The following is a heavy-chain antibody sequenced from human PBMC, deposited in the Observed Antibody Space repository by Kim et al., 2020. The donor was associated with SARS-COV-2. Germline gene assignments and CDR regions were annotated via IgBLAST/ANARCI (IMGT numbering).Heavy chain of an antibody. CDR3: ARDYGGNSNYFDY. V-gene: IGHV4-31*02. D-gene: IGHD2-21*02. J-gene: IGHJ4*02. Sequence: GLEWNGYIYYSGSTYYNPSLKSRVIISVDTSKNQFSLELSSVTAADTAVYYCARDYGGNSNYFDYWGQGTLVTVSS. CDR2: IYYSGST.